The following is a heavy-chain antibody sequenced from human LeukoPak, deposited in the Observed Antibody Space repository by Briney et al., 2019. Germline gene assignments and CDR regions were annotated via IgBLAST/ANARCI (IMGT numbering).Heavy chain of an antibody. CDR3: AKETIAAAGNNWFDP. CDR1: GFTFSSYG. CDR2: ISYDGSNK. J-gene: IGHJ5*02. D-gene: IGHD6-13*01. V-gene: IGHV3-30*18. Sequence: GGSLRLSCAASGFTFSSYGMHWVRQAPSKGLEWVAVISYDGSNKYYADSVKGRFTISRDNSKNTLYLQMNSLRAEDTAVYYCAKETIAAAGNNWFDPWGQGTLVTVSS.